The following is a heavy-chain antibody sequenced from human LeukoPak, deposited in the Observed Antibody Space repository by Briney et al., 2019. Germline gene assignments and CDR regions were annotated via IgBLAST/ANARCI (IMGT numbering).Heavy chain of an antibody. CDR3: ASFIEYTSSDAFDI. V-gene: IGHV4-4*02. CDR1: GVSIVSNYW. D-gene: IGHD6-6*01. J-gene: IGHJ3*02. CDR2: IHHSGST. Sequence: SETLSLTCAVSGVSIVSNYWWNWVRQSPGKGLEWIGQIHHSGSTIYNPSLKSRVTISADTTKNQFSLKLSSVSAADTALYYCASFIEYTSSDAFDIWGQGTMVTVSS.